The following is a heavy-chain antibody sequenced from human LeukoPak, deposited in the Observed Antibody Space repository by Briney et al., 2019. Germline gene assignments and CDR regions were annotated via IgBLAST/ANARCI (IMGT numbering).Heavy chain of an antibody. CDR1: RFPFSDFS. CDR2: TNSGGSST. V-gene: IGHV3-23*01. Sequence: PEGSLRLSCATSRFPFSDFSMSWVRQAPGKGLEWISTTNSGGSSTDYAESVKGRFTISRDNYQNTLYLQMSSLRVEDTAIYYCAKQSYARSLGEGGPGTLVTVSS. J-gene: IGHJ4*02. D-gene: IGHD2-8*01. CDR3: AKQSYARSLGE.